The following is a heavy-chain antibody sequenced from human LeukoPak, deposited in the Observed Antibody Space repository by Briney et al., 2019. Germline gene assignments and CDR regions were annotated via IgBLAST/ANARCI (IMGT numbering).Heavy chain of an antibody. V-gene: IGHV3-48*02. CDR2: ISSSSSLI. J-gene: IGHJ4*02. D-gene: IGHD3-22*01. CDR1: GFTLSSYD. CDR3: ARARSDSRGYYDFDY. Sequence: TGGSLSLSCAASGFTLSSYDMNWVRQAPGKGPGWVSYISSSSSLIYYADSVKGRFTISRDNAKNSLFLQMNSLRDEDTAVYYCARARSDSRGYYDFDYWGQRTLVTVSS.